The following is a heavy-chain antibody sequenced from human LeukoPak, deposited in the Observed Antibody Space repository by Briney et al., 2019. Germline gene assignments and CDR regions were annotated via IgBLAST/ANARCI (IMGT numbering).Heavy chain of an antibody. Sequence: GRSLRLSCAASGFTFDDYAMHWVRQAPGKGLEWVSGISWNSGSIGYADSVKGRFTISRDNAKNSLYLQMNSLKTEDTAVYYCTRVGITIFGVAPSWGQGTMVTVSS. CDR3: TRVGITIFGVAPS. D-gene: IGHD3-3*01. J-gene: IGHJ3*01. CDR1: GFTFDDYA. CDR2: ISWNSGSI. V-gene: IGHV3-9*01.